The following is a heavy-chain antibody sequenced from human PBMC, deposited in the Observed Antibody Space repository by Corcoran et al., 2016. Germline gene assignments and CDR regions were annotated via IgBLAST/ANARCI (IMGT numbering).Heavy chain of an antibody. CDR2: INAGNGNT. D-gene: IGHD3-3*01. J-gene: IGHJ6*02. V-gene: IGHV1-3*01. CDR1: GYTFTSYA. Sequence: QVQLVQSGAEVKKPGASVKVSCKASGYTFTSYAMHWVRQAPGQRLEWMGWINAGNGNTKYSRKFQGRVTITRDTSASTAYMELSSLRSEDTAVYYCARGTIFGVYYYYGMDVWGQGTTVTVSS. CDR3: ARGTIFGVYYYYGMDV.